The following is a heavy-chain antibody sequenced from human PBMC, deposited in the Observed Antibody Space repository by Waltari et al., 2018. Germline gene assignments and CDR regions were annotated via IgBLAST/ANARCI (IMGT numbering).Heavy chain of an antibody. CDR1: GSSFNVNY. D-gene: IGHD6-19*01. Sequence: QVQLLQWGAGLLKPSETLSLTCGVRGSSFNVNYWSWIRQSPGKGLEWIAEIYHDGNANYNPSRRSRVTISVDTSRNQVSLNLSSVTAADTAVYYCARLLRESNGLGWYSFDYWGQGIPVIVS. CDR3: ARLLRESNGLGWYSFDY. J-gene: IGHJ4*02. V-gene: IGHV4-34*01. CDR2: IYHDGNA.